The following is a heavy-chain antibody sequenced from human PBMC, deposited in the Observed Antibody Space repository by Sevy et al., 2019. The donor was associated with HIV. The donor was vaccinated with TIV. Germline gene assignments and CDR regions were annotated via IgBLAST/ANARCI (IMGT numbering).Heavy chain of an antibody. CDR2: IHYTGGT. J-gene: IGHJ4*02. V-gene: IGHV4-30-4*01. Sequence: SETLSLTCTVSGGSISSSDSYWSWIRQPPGKGLEWIGYIHYTGGTYYNPFLKSRVGISVDTSQRQFSLKLGFLTAADMAVYYCASKRGYNHGPFDYWGRGTLVTVSS. CDR3: ASKRGYNHGPFDY. D-gene: IGHD5-12*01. CDR1: GGSISSSDSY.